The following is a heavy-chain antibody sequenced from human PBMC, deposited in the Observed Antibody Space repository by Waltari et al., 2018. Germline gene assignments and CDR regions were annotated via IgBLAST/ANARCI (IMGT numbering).Heavy chain of an antibody. Sequence: EVQLVESGGGWVQPGGSLRLYCAAAGFTGGRNYMSWVRRAPGKGLEWVSFIYISGSTYYADSVKGRFTISRDNSKNTLYLQMTSLRAEDTAVYYCARDAGTVAAEGDYWGQGTLVTVSS. CDR3: ARDAGTVAAEGDY. CDR1: GFTGGRNY. J-gene: IGHJ4*02. CDR2: IYISGST. D-gene: IGHD6-19*01. V-gene: IGHV3-66*01.